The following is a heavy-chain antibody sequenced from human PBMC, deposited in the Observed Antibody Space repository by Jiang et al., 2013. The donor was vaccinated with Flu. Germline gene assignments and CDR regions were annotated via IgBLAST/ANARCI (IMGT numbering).Heavy chain of an antibody. Sequence: QTLSLTCAISGDSVSSNSAAWNWIRQSPSRGLEWLGRTYYRSKWYNDYAVSVKSRITINPDTSKNQFSLQLNSVTPEDTAVYYCARGSGYDPVIYYYYYGMDVWGQGTTVTVSS. D-gene: IGHD5-12*01. J-gene: IGHJ6*02. CDR1: GDSVSSNSAA. CDR3: ARGSGYDPVIYYYYYGMDV. CDR2: TYYRSKWYN. V-gene: IGHV6-1*01.